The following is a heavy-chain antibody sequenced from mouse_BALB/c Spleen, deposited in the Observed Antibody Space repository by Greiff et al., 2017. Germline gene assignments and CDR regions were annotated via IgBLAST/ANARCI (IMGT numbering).Heavy chain of an antibody. CDR2: ISSGSSTI. J-gene: IGHJ4*01. Sequence: EVQLVESGGGLVQPGGSRKLSCAASGFTFSSFGMHWVRQAPEKGLEWVAYISSGSSTIYYADTVKGRFTISRDNPKNTLFLQMTSLRSEDTAMYYCARRPYYYGSSHYYAMDYWGQGTSVTVSS. CDR3: ARRPYYYGSSHYYAMDY. CDR1: GFTFSSFG. D-gene: IGHD1-1*01. V-gene: IGHV5-17*02.